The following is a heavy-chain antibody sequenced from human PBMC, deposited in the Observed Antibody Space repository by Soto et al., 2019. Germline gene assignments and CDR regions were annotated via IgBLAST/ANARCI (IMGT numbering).Heavy chain of an antibody. D-gene: IGHD2-2*01. J-gene: IGHJ4*02. CDR1: GGTFSSYT. CDR3: ARVHCSSTSCRGLDY. CDR2: IIPILGIA. Sequence: QVQLVQSGAEVKKPGSSVKVSCKASGGTFSSYTISWVRQAPGQGLEWMGRIIPILGIANYAQKFQGRVTITADKSTSPAYMELSSLRSEDTAVYYCARVHCSSTSCRGLDYWGQGTLVTVSS. V-gene: IGHV1-69*02.